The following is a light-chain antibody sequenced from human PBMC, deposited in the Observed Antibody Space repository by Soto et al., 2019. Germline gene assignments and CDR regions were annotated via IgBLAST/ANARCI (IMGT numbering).Light chain of an antibody. Sequence: DIQMTQSPSAVSASGGDRVTITCRSSQGISNWLAWYQQKPGKAPKLLIYAASSLQSGVPSRFNGSGSGTDFTLTISSLQPEDFATYYCQQANSFPRTFGQATKVEIK. V-gene: IGKV1-12*01. CDR3: QQANSFPRT. J-gene: IGKJ1*01. CDR2: AAS. CDR1: QGISNW.